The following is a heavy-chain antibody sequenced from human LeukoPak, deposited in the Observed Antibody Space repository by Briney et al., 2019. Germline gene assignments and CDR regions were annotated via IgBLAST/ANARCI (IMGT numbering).Heavy chain of an antibody. CDR2: ISAYNGNT. D-gene: IGHD5-12*01. CDR3: ARAQPGYSGYDFVY. Sequence: ASVKVSCKASGYTFTSYGISCVRQAPGHGLEWMGWISAYNGNTNYAQKLQGRVTMTTDTSTSTAYMELRSLRSDDTAVYYCARAQPGYSGYDFVYWGQGTLVTVSS. J-gene: IGHJ4*02. V-gene: IGHV1-18*01. CDR1: GYTFTSYG.